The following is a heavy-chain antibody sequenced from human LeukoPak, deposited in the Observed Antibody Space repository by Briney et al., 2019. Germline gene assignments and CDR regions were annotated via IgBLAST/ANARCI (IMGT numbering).Heavy chain of an antibody. D-gene: IGHD3-10*01. CDR1: GYSFTSYW. V-gene: IGHV5-51*01. CDR2: IYPGDSDT. CDR3: ARRNLWFGESYDY. Sequence: GESLKISCKGSGYSFTSYWIGWVRQMPGKGVEGMGVIYPGDSDTRYSPSFQGQVTISADKSISTAYLQWSSLKASDTAMYYCARRNLWFGESYDYWGQGTLVTVSS. J-gene: IGHJ4*02.